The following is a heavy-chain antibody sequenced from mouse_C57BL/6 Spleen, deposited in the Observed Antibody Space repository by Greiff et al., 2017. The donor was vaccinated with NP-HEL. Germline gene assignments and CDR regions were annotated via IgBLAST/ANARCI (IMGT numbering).Heavy chain of an antibody. CDR1: GYTFTSYW. V-gene: IGHV1-64*01. J-gene: IGHJ3*01. Sequence: QVQLQQSGAELVKPGASVKLSCKASGYTFTSYWMHWVKQRPGQGLEWIGMIHPNSGSTNYNEKFKSKATLTVDKSSSTAYMQLSSLTSEDSAVYYWARVKDYGGAWFAYWGQGTLVTVSA. CDR3: ARVKDYGGAWFAY. CDR2: IHPNSGST. D-gene: IGHD1-1*01.